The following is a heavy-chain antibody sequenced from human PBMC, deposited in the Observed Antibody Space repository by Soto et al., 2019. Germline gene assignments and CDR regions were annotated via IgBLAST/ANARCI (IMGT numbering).Heavy chain of an antibody. CDR3: AGGGGIYYYYGMDV. Sequence: PSETLSLTCTVSGGSISNYYWSWIRQPPGKGLEWIGYVFNGGSPNYNPSLKSRVTISLDTSKKQFSVNLRSVTAADTAVYYCAGGGGIYYYYGMDVWGQGTTVTVS. V-gene: IGHV4-59*01. CDR2: VFNGGSP. D-gene: IGHD3-16*01. CDR1: GGSISNYY. J-gene: IGHJ6*02.